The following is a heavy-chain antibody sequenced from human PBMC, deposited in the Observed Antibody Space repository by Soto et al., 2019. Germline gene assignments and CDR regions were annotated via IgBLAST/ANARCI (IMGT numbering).Heavy chain of an antibody. Sequence: QVQLVQSGAEVKKPGSSVKVSCKASRGTFSSYAISWVRQAPGQGLEWMGGIIPIFGTANYAQKFQGRVTITADTSTSTAYMELSSLRSEDTAVYYCARDSRGTVGATGGMDVWGQGTTVTVSS. J-gene: IGHJ6*02. D-gene: IGHD1-26*01. CDR2: IIPIFGTA. CDR3: ARDSRGTVGATGGMDV. CDR1: RGTFSSYA. V-gene: IGHV1-69*06.